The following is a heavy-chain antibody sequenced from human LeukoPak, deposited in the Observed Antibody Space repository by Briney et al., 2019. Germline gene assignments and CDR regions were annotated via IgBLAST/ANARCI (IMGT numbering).Heavy chain of an antibody. V-gene: IGHV3-66*02. CDR1: GFTVSSNY. CDR3: AREDYGDYGCYYGMDV. D-gene: IGHD4-17*01. CDR2: IYSGGST. Sequence: GGSLRLSCAASGFTVSSNYMSWVRQAPGKGLEWVSVIYSGGSTYYADSVKGRFTISRDNSKNTLYLQMNSLRAEDTAVYYCAREDYGDYGCYYGMDVWGQGTTVTVSS. J-gene: IGHJ6*02.